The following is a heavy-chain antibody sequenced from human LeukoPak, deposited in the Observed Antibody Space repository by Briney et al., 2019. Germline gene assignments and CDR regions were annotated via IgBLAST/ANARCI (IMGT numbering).Heavy chain of an antibody. Sequence: PGGSLRLSCAASGFTFSSYWMHWVRQTPGKGLVWVSRINPDGSSTSYADSVKGRFTISRDNAKNTLYLQMNSLRAEDTAVYYRASVEVGWGQGTLVTVSS. J-gene: IGHJ4*02. CDR3: ASVEVG. CDR2: INPDGSST. V-gene: IGHV3-74*01. CDR1: GFTFSSYW.